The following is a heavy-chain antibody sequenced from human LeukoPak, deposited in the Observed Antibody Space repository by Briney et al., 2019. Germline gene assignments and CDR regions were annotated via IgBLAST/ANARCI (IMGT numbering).Heavy chain of an antibody. Sequence: PGGSLRLSCAASGFTFSDYAMTWVRHAPGMGLEWVSSVTGDGAGTLYADSVKGRFSISRDNSKSTVLLQMNSLRVEDTAVYFCARGDGHGRLVDYWGQGILVTASS. J-gene: IGHJ4*02. CDR1: GFTFSDYA. D-gene: IGHD6-19*01. CDR3: ARGDGHGRLVDY. V-gene: IGHV3-23*01. CDR2: VTGDGAGT.